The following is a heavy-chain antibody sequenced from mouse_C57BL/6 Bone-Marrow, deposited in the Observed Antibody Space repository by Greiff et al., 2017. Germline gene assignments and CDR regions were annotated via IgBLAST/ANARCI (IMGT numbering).Heavy chain of an antibody. D-gene: IGHD1-1*01. CDR1: GYTFTSYW. CDR2: IDPSDSYT. J-gene: IGHJ3*01. CDR3: ARGTYYGSSFFAY. V-gene: IGHV1-50*01. Sequence: VQLQQPGAELVKPGASVKLSCKASGYTFTSYWMQWVKQRPGQGLVWIGEIDPSDSYTNYNQKFKGKATLTVDTSSSAAYMQLSSLTSADSAVXYCARGTYYGSSFFAYWGQGTLVTVSA.